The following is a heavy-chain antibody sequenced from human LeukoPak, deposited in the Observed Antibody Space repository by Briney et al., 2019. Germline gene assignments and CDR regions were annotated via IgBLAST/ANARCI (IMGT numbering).Heavy chain of an antibody. J-gene: IGHJ4*02. CDR1: EFTFRSYA. Sequence: GGSLRLSCAASEFTFRSYAMSWVRQALGKGLEWVSVISDSGGSTYYADSVKGRFTITRDNSKNTLYLHMNSLRAEDTAVYYCAKFGSGNYYNFDYWGQGTLVTVSS. CDR2: ISDSGGST. V-gene: IGHV3-23*01. CDR3: AKFGSGNYYNFDY. D-gene: IGHD3-10*01.